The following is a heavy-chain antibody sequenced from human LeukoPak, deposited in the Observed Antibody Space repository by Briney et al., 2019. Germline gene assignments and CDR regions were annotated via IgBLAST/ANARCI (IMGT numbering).Heavy chain of an antibody. J-gene: IGHJ4*02. D-gene: IGHD6-6*01. CDR1: GFTFSSYT. Sequence: GGSLRLSCAASGFTFSSYTMSWVRQPPGKGLEWVSSISTSSRYIYYGDSVKGRFTISRDNAKNSLYLQMNSLRAEDTAVYYCARVHIAALTSWYFDYWGQGTLVTVSS. CDR2: ISTSSRYI. V-gene: IGHV3-21*01. CDR3: ARVHIAALTSWYFDY.